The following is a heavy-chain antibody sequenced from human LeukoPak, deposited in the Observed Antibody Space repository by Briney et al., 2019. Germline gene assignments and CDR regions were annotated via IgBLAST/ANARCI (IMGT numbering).Heavy chain of an antibody. J-gene: IGHJ4*02. Sequence: ASVKVSCKASGYTFTGYDINWVRQATGQGLEWMGWMNPNSGNTGYAQKFQGRVTMTRNTSISTAHMELSSLRSEDTAVYYCARGGYYYGSGSITDYWGQGTLVTVSS. CDR3: ARGGYYYGSGSITDY. CDR1: GYTFTGYD. D-gene: IGHD3-10*01. V-gene: IGHV1-8*01. CDR2: MNPNSGNT.